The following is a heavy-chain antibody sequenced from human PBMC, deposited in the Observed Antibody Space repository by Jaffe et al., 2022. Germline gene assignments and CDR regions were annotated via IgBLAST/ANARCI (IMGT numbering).Heavy chain of an antibody. V-gene: IGHV4-61*02. CDR1: GGSISSGSYY. CDR2: IYTSGST. D-gene: IGHD1-26*01. J-gene: IGHJ4*02. Sequence: QVQLQESGPGLVKPSQTLSLTCTVSGGSISSGSYYWSWIRQPAGKGLEWIGRIYTSGSTNYNPSLKSRVTISVDTSKNQFSLKLSSVTAADTAVYYCARDHGYGGSGEFDYWGQGTLVTVSS. CDR3: ARDHGYGGSGEFDY.